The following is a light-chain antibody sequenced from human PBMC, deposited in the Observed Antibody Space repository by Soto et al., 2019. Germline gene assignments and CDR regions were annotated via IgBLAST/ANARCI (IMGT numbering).Light chain of an antibody. CDR3: QQYVSSSWT. J-gene: IGKJ1*01. V-gene: IGKV3-20*01. CDR2: GAS. CDR1: QSVSSSY. Sequence: EIVLTQSPGTLSLSPGERATLSCRASQSVSSSYLAWYQQKPGQAPRLLIYGASSRATGIPARFSGTGSGTDFTLTISRLEPEDFAVYYCQQYVSSSWTFGQGTKVEIK.